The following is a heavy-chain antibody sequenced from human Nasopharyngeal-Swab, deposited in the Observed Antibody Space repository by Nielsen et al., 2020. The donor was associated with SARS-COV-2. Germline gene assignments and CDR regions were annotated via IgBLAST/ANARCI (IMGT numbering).Heavy chain of an antibody. CDR3: ARFKIFGVVIEH. V-gene: IGHV3-7*01. J-gene: IGHJ1*01. CDR2: IKTDGSEI. D-gene: IGHD3-3*01. CDR1: GFTFSSYG. Sequence: GESLKISCAASGFTFSSYGMTWVRQAPGKGLEWVANIKTDGSEIYYVDSVKGRFTISRDNAKNSLYLQMSSLRAEDTAVYYCARFKIFGVVIEHWGQGTSVTVSS.